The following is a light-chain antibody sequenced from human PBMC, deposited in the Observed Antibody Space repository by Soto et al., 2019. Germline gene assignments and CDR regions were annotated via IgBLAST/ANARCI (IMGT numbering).Light chain of an antibody. V-gene: IGKV3-20*01. CDR2: AAS. CDR1: RSFSSSY. CDR3: QQYGPSPPYT. Sequence: EIVLTQSPGTLSLSPGETTTLSCRASRSFSSSYLAWYQQKPGQAPRLLIYAASSRATGIPDRFRGSGSGTYFTLTISRLEPEDFAVYYCQQYGPSPPYTFGQGTKLEIK. J-gene: IGKJ2*01.